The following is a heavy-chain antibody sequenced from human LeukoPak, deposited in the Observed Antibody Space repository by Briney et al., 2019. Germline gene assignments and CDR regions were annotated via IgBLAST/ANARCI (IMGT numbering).Heavy chain of an antibody. V-gene: IGHV3-23*01. J-gene: IGHJ4*02. Sequence: PGGSLRLSCAASGFSFRSYAMSWVRQAPGKGLEWVSAISGSGTNTYYADSVKGRFTISRDNSKNTLDLQMNSLRAEDTAVYYCATKIVGAAPFEYWGQGTLVTVSS. CDR2: ISGSGTNT. D-gene: IGHD1-26*01. CDR3: ATKIVGAAPFEY. CDR1: GFSFRSYA.